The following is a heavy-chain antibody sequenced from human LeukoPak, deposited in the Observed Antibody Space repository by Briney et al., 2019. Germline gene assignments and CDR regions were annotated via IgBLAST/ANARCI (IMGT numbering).Heavy chain of an antibody. CDR3: AGGRPFGY. CDR2: ISSSGTTI. V-gene: IGHV3-48*03. J-gene: IGHJ4*02. CDR1: GFTFSTYE. D-gene: IGHD1-1*01. Sequence: PGGSLRLSCAASGFTFSTYEMNWVRQTPGKGLEWVSHISSSGTTIYYADSVKGRFTISRDNAKNSLYLQMNSLRAEDTAVYYCAGGRPFGYWGQGTLVTVSS.